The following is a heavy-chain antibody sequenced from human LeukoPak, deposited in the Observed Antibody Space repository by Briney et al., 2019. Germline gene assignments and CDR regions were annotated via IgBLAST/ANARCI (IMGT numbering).Heavy chain of an antibody. CDR1: GGSISNNY. V-gene: IGHV4-59*06. J-gene: IGHJ4*02. CDR3: ARGIAAAGTHFDY. D-gene: IGHD6-13*01. Sequence: SETLSLTCSVSGGSISNNYWSWIRQPPGKGLEWIGYIYYSGSTYYNPSLKSRVTISVDTSKNQFSLKLSSVTAADTAVYYCARGIAAAGTHFDYWGQGTLVTVSS. CDR2: IYYSGST.